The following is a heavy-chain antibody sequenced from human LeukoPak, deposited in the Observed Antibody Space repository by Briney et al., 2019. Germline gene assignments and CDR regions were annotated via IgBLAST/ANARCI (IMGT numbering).Heavy chain of an antibody. D-gene: IGHD6-13*01. CDR1: GASISSATHH. CDR3: ARDPYPHSTNSMDV. CDR2: IYTSGST. Sequence: SETLSLTXTVSGASISSATHHWSWIRQPAGKGLDWIGRIYTSGSTTYNPSLKSRVTISKDTSKNQFSLNLTSATAADTAVYYCARDPYPHSTNSMDVWGKGTTVTVSS. V-gene: IGHV4-61*02. J-gene: IGHJ6*04.